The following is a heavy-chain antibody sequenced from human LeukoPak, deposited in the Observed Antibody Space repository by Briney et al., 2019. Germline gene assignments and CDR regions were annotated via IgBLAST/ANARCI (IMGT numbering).Heavy chain of an antibody. CDR2: IYYSGST. CDR3: ARGGVGATKMKDAFDI. Sequence: PSETLSLTCTVSGGSISSSSYYWGWIRQPPGKGLEWIGSIYYSGSTYYNPSLKSRVTISVDTSKNQFSLKLSSVTAADTAVYYCARGGVGATKMKDAFDIWGQGTMVTVSS. CDR1: GGSISSSSYY. V-gene: IGHV4-39*07. D-gene: IGHD1-26*01. J-gene: IGHJ3*02.